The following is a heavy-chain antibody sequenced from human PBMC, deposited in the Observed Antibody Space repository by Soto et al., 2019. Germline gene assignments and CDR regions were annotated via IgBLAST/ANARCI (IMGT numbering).Heavy chain of an antibody. CDR3: AHPRGYGVFDAVDI. CDR2: ISSSGGTT. D-gene: IGHD4-17*01. Sequence: PWGSLRLSCAASGFMFSTYAMNWVRQPPGEGLEWVSAISSSGGTTFYAESVRGRFTISRDNSVNTLYLQMSSLRTEDTAVYYCAHPRGYGVFDAVDIWGQGTMVTV. CDR1: GFMFSTYA. V-gene: IGHV3-23*01. J-gene: IGHJ3*02.